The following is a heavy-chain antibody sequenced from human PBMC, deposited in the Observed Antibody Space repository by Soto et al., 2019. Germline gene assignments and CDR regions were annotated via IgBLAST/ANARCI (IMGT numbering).Heavy chain of an antibody. J-gene: IGHJ6*02. CDR3: ARHGAGADEYYYGMDV. D-gene: IGHD6-13*01. CDR1: GVSISSTTYY. V-gene: IGHV4-39*01. CDR2: IYYNGNT. Sequence: QPQLQESGPGLVKPSETLSLTCIVSGVSISSTTYYWGWIRQTPGKGLEWIGSIYYNGNTYYNPSLKSRVTISLDTSKNQFSLKLTSVIAADTSVCYCARHGAGADEYYYGMDVWGQGTTVTVSS.